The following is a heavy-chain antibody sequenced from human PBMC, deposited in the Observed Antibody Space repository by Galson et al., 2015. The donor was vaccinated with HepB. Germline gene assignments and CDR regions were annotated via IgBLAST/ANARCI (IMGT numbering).Heavy chain of an antibody. CDR1: GFTFSAYA. Sequence: SLRLSCAASGFTFSAYAMTWVRQAPGKGLEWVSTINVGGGSTYYADSVKGRFTISRDNSKNTLYLQINSLRAEDTAVYYCAKRLTYGDSPFYFVYCGQGALVTVSS. CDR3: AKRLTYGDSPFYFVY. J-gene: IGHJ4*02. D-gene: IGHD4-17*01. CDR2: INVGGGST. V-gene: IGHV3-23*01.